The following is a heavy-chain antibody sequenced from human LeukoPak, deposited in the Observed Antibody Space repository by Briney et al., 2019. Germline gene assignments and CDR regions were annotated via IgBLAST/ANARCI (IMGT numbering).Heavy chain of an antibody. CDR3: ARQRSSGYPDY. CDR2: INPSSGGT. D-gene: IGHD3-22*01. J-gene: IGHJ4*02. CDR1: GYTFTDYY. Sequence: ASVKVSCRASGYTFTDYYMHWVRQAPGQGLEWMGRINPSSGGTIYAQIFQGRVTMTRDTSVSTAYMELSRLRSDDTAVYYCARQRSSGYPDYWGQGTLVTVSS. V-gene: IGHV1-2*06.